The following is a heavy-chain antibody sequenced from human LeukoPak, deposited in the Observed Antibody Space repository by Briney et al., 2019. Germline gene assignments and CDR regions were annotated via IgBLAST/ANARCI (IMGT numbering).Heavy chain of an antibody. CDR3: ARIRDYYDTLEGGDAFDI. D-gene: IGHD3-22*01. Sequence: SVKVSCKSSGGTFSSYAISWVRQAPGQGLEWMGGIIPIFGTANYAQKFQGRVTITADESTSTAYMELSSLRSEDTAVYYCARIRDYYDTLEGGDAFDIWGQGTMVTVSS. CDR2: IIPIFGTA. V-gene: IGHV1-69*13. J-gene: IGHJ3*02. CDR1: GGTFSSYA.